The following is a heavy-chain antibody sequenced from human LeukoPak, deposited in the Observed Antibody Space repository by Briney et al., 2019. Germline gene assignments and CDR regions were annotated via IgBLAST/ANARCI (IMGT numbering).Heavy chain of an antibody. J-gene: IGHJ4*02. D-gene: IGHD3-10*01. CDR3: ARLVSHRAWRLEY. CDR1: GYTFTSYD. CDR2: MNPNSGNT. Sequence: VSVKVSCKASGYTFTSYDINWVRQATGQGLEWMGWMNPNSGNTGYAQKFQGRVTMTRNTSISTAYMELSSLRSEDTAVYYCARLVSHRAWRLEYWGQGTLVTVSS. V-gene: IGHV1-8*01.